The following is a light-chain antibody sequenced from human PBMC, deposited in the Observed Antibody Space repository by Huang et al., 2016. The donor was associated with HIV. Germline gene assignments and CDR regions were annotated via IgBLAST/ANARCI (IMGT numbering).Light chain of an antibody. V-gene: IGKV4-1*01. J-gene: IGKJ1*01. CDR3: QQYYSSPQT. CDR2: WAS. CDR1: QGGYSSSTSKDY. Sequence: DIIMTQSPDSLAVSRGERATLNCRSSQGGYSSSTSKDYMAWFQQKPGQPPRLLLFWASTREAGVPDRFSGSGSGTHFTLTIANLEAEDAAIYYCQQYYSSPQTFGQGTRVEVK.